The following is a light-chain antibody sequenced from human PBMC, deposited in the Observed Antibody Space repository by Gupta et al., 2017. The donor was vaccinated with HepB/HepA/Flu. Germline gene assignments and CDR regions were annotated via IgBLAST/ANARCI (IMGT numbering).Light chain of an antibody. CDR2: LGS. V-gene: IGKV2-28*01. CDR1: QSLLHSNGYNY. J-gene: IGKJ1*01. Sequence: DIVMTQSPLSLPVTPGEQASISCRSSQSLLHSNGYNYLDGYLQKPGQSPQVLIYLGSNRASGVPDRGSGSGSGTDGTLSISSVEAEDVGVDYCMQALHNSRNFGQGTKVEIK. CDR3: MQALHNSRN.